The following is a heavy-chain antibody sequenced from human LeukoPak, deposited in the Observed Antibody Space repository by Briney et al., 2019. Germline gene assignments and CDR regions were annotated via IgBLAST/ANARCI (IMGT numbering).Heavy chain of an antibody. CDR3: AKAVGSSGYFSRDAFDI. V-gene: IGHV3-23*01. Sequence: AGGSLRLSCTASGFTFSSYAMNWVRQAPGKGLEWVSGMGAGGTFTYYADSVKGRFPISRDNSRNTLYLQMNSLRADDTAVYYCAKAVGSSGYFSRDAFDIWGQGTMVTVSS. CDR1: GFTFSSYA. D-gene: IGHD3-22*01. CDR2: MGAGGTFT. J-gene: IGHJ3*02.